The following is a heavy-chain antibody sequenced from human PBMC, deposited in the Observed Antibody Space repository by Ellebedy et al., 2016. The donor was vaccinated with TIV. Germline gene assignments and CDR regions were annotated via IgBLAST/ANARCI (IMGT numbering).Heavy chain of an antibody. J-gene: IGHJ4*02. CDR2: ISHAGNNQ. CDR1: GFTFSNYG. V-gene: IGHV3-33*03. CDR3: VKEGEGGDYNSHFQY. Sequence: GESLKISCAASGFTFSNYGMHWVRQAPGKGLEWVALISHAGNNQYYGDSVKGRFTVSRDNSKNMVYLQLNSLTAEDTAVYYCVKEGEGGDYNSHFQYWGQGNLVTVSS. D-gene: IGHD4-17*01.